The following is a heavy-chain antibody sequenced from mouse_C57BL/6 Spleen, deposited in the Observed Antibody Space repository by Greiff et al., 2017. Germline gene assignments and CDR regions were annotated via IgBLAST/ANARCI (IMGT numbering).Heavy chain of an antibody. D-gene: IGHD1-1*01. CDR3: ARGDLITPFAY. Sequence: QVQLKQPGAELVKPGASVKLSCKASGYTFTSYWMHWVKQRPGQGLEWIGMIHPNSGSTNYNEKFKSKATLTVDKSSSTAYMQLSSLTSEDSAVYYCARGDLITPFAYWGQGTLVTVSA. V-gene: IGHV1-64*01. CDR2: IHPNSGST. CDR1: GYTFTSYW. J-gene: IGHJ3*01.